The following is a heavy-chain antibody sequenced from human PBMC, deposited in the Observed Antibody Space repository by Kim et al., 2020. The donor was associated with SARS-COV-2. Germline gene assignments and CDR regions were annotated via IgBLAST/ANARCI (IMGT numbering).Heavy chain of an antibody. D-gene: IGHD6-19*01. Sequence: SVKGRFTISRDNAKNSLYLQMNSLRAEDTAVYYCAREEIGYSSGWRAFDIWGQGTMVTVSS. CDR3: AREEIGYSSGWRAFDI. V-gene: IGHV3-21*01. J-gene: IGHJ3*02.